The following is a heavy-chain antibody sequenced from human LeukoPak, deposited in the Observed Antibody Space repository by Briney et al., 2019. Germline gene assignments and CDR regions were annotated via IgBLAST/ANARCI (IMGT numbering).Heavy chain of an antibody. J-gene: IGHJ4*02. CDR3: AARQRITIGY. V-gene: IGHV4-39*01. D-gene: IGHD3-3*02. CDR1: GGSISSSSDF. Sequence: SETLSLTCTVSGGSISSSSDFWGWIRQPPGKGLEWIGTIYYSGSTYYNPSLKSRVTISVDTPKNQFSLKLSSVTAADTAVYYCAARQRITIGYWGQGTLVTVSS. CDR2: IYYSGST.